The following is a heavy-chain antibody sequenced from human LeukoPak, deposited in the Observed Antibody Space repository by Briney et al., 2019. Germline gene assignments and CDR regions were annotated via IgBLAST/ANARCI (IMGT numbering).Heavy chain of an antibody. D-gene: IGHD3-16*01. V-gene: IGHV4-39*01. CDR2: IYYSGST. CDR1: GGSISSYY. CDR3: ARATGVMPHY. J-gene: IGHJ4*02. Sequence: PSETLSLTCTVSGGSISSYYWSWIRQPPGKGLEWIGSIYYSGSTYYNPSLKSRVTISVDTSKNQFSLKLSSVTAADTAVYYCARATGVMPHYWGQGTLVTVSS.